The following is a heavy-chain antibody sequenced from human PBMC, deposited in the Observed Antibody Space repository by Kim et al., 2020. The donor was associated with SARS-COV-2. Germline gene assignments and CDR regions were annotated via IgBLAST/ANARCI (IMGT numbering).Heavy chain of an antibody. V-gene: IGHV3-9*01. D-gene: IGHD6-19*01. CDR2: ISWNSGSI. Sequence: GGSLRLSCAASGFTFGDYAMHWVRQAPGKGLEWVSGISWNSGSIGYADSVKGRFTISRDNAKNSLYLQMNSLRAEDTALYYCAKALRPSQWLVRGAFDIWGQGTMVTVSS. J-gene: IGHJ3*02. CDR1: GFTFGDYA. CDR3: AKALRPSQWLVRGAFDI.